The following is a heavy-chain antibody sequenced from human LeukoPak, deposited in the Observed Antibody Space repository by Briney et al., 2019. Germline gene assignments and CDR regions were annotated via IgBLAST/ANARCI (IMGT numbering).Heavy chain of an antibody. CDR2: INHSGST. CDR1: GGSFSGYY. V-gene: IGHV4-34*01. Sequence: SETLSLTCAVYGGSFSGYYWSWIRQPPGKGLEWIGEINHSGSTNYNPSLKSRVTISVDTSKNQFSLKLSSVTAADTAVYYCAKLLRDVTIYDFWGHGDLVTVSS. D-gene: IGHD5-24*01. J-gene: IGHJ4*03. CDR3: AKLLRDVTIYDF.